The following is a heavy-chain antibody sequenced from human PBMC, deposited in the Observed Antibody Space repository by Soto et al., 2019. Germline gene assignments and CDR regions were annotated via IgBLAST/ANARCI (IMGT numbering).Heavy chain of an antibody. CDR2: ISSSGSTI. V-gene: IGHV3-11*01. Sequence: QVQLVESGGGLVKPGGSLRLSCAASGFTFSDYYMSWIRQAPGKGLEWVSYISSSGSTIYYADSVKGRFTISRDNAKNSLYLQMTSLRAEDTAVYYCARELPSIDYGDYTLESSSVDPWGQGTLVTVSS. CDR1: GFTFSDYY. CDR3: ARELPSIDYGDYTLESSSVDP. J-gene: IGHJ5*02. D-gene: IGHD4-17*01.